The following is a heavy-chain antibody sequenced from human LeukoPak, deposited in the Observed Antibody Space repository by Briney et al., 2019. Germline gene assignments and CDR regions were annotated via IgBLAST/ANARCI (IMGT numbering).Heavy chain of an antibody. CDR3: ARVGATIGFDY. Sequence: ASVKVSCKASGGTFSSYAISWVRQAPGQGLEWMGRIIPILGIANYAQKFQGRVTITADKSTSTAYMELRSLRSDDTAVYYCARVGATIGFDYWGQGTLVTVSS. J-gene: IGHJ4*02. V-gene: IGHV1-69*04. D-gene: IGHD1-26*01. CDR1: GGTFSSYA. CDR2: IIPILGIA.